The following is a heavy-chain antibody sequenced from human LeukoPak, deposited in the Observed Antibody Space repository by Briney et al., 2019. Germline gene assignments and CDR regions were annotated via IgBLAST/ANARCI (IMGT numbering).Heavy chain of an antibody. Sequence: GGSLRLSCAASGFTFSSYWMHWVRQAPGKGLLWVSRINSDGSSTSYADSVKGRFTISRDNSKNTLYLQMNSLRAEDTAVYYCARRYSNTWYYFDYWGQGTLVTVSS. V-gene: IGHV3-74*01. CDR2: INSDGSST. CDR1: GFTFSSYW. J-gene: IGHJ4*02. CDR3: ARRYSNTWYYFDY. D-gene: IGHD6-13*01.